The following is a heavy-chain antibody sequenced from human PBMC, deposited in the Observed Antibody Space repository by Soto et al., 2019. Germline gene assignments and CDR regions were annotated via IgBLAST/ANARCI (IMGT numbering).Heavy chain of an antibody. CDR2: IYHSGST. Sequence: ETLSLTCAVSGYSISSGYYWGWIRQPPGKGLEWIGSIYHSGSTYYNPSLKSRVTISVDTSKNQFSLKLSSVTAADTAVYYCARVEYYYGSGNNWFDPWGQGTLVTVSS. D-gene: IGHD3-10*01. CDR1: GYSISSGYY. J-gene: IGHJ5*02. CDR3: ARVEYYYGSGNNWFDP. V-gene: IGHV4-38-2*01.